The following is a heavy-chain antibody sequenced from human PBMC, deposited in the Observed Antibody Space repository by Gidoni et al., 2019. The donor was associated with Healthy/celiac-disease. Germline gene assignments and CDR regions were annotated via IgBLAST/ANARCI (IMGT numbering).Heavy chain of an antibody. D-gene: IGHD6-19*01. V-gene: IGHV3-23*01. CDR2: ISGSGGST. CDR3: AKASSGWRGSDY. Sequence: EVQLLESGGGLVQLGGSLRLSCAASGFTFSSCAMSWVRQARGKGLEWVSAISGSGGSTYYADSVKGRFTISRDNSKNTLYLQMNSLRAEDTAVYYCAKASSGWRGSDYWGQGTLVTVSS. CDR1: GFTFSSCA. J-gene: IGHJ4*02.